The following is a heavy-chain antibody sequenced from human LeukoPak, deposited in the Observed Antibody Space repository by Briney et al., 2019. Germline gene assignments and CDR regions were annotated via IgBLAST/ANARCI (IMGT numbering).Heavy chain of an antibody. V-gene: IGHV4-4*09. D-gene: IGHD4-23*01. J-gene: IGHJ4*02. Sequence: SETLSLTRSISGGSISSSFDWSWIRQPPGKGLEWIGGIENSGTTNYNPSLKSRVTMSVDTSRKQFSLNLRSVTAADTAVYYCALSTRWYYFNYWAQGTPVTVSS. CDR1: GGSISSSFD. CDR2: IENSGTT. CDR3: ALSTRWYYFNY.